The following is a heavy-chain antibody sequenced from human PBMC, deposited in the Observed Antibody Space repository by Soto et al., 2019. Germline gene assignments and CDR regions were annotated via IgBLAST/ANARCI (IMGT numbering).Heavy chain of an antibody. D-gene: IGHD6-13*01. J-gene: IGHJ6*03. CDR2: INHSGST. V-gene: IGHV4-34*01. Sequence: SETLSLTCAVYGGSFSGYYWSWIRQPPGKGLEWIGEINHSGSTNYNPSLKSRVTISVDTSKNQFSLKLSSVTAADTAVYYCARIAAGVFRRYYYYMDVWGKGTTVTVSS. CDR3: ARIAAGVFRRYYYYMDV. CDR1: GGSFSGYY.